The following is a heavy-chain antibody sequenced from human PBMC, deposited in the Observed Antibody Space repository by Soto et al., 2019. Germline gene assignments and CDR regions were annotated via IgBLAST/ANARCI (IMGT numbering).Heavy chain of an antibody. D-gene: IGHD1-26*01. V-gene: IGHV4-59*01. Sequence: SETLSLTCTVSGGSISSYYWSWIRQPPGKGLEWIGYIYYSGSTNYNPSLKSRVTISVDTSKNQFSLKLSSVTAADTAVYYCARARPLRSGSYLEDGWFGPWGQGTLVTVSS. CDR3: ARARPLRSGSYLEDGWFGP. J-gene: IGHJ5*02. CDR2: IYYSGST. CDR1: GGSISSYY.